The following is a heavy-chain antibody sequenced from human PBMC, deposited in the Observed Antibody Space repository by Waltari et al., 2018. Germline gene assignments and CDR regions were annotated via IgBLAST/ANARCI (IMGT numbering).Heavy chain of an antibody. CDR2: IYYSGST. Sequence: QVQLQESGPGLVKPSETLSLTCTVPGGSISSYYWSGIRQPPGKGLEWIGYIYYSGSTNYNPSLKSRVTISVDTSKNQFSLKLSSVTAADTAVYYCARADTAMVKFNAFDIWGQGTMVTVSS. CDR1: GGSISSYY. D-gene: IGHD5-18*01. V-gene: IGHV4-59*01. J-gene: IGHJ3*02. CDR3: ARADTAMVKFNAFDI.